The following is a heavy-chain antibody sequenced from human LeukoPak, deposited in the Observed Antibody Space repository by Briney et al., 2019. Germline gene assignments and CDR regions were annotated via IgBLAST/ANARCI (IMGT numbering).Heavy chain of an antibody. Sequence: SETLSLTCTVSGGSISSYYWSWIRQPPGKGLEWIGYIYYSGSTNYNPFLKSRVTISVDTSKNQFSLKLSSVTAADTAVYYCARASEDDILTGYLTRGFDPWGQGTLVTVSS. D-gene: IGHD3-9*01. CDR3: ARASEDDILTGYLTRGFDP. J-gene: IGHJ5*02. CDR2: IYYSGST. V-gene: IGHV4-59*01. CDR1: GGSISSYY.